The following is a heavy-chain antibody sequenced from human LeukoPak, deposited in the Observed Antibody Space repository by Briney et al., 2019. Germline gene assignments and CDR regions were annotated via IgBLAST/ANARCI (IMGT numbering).Heavy chain of an antibody. V-gene: IGHV1-8*01. CDR1: GYTFTSYD. J-gene: IGHJ4*02. Sequence: ASVKVSCKASGYTFTSYDFNWVRQATGQRPEWMGWMSPNSGDTGYAQKFQDRVTMTRNTSISTVYMELSSLRSEDTAVYYCAREGGGNAFDYWGQGTLVTVSS. CDR3: AREGGGNAFDY. CDR2: MSPNSGDT. D-gene: IGHD4-23*01.